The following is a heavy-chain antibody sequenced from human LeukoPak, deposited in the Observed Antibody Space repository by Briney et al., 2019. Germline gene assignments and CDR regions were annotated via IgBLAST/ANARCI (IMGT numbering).Heavy chain of an antibody. CDR1: GFTFSDYW. V-gene: IGHV3-74*01. D-gene: IGHD4-17*01. CDR3: ARVTHYGDYDY. Sequence: GGSLRLSCGASGFTFSDYWMHWVRQGPGKGLVWVSRINFDGSSTDYANSVKGRFTISRDNAKNSLYLQMNSLRAEDTAVYYCARVTHYGDYDYWGQGTLVTVSS. J-gene: IGHJ4*02. CDR2: INFDGSST.